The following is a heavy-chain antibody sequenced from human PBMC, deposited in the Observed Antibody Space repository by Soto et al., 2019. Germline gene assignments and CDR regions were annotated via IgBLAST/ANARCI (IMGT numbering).Heavy chain of an antibody. J-gene: IGHJ6*02. V-gene: IGHV1-69*06. CDR3: AAARYGAWGDYYGMDV. D-gene: IGHD3-16*01. CDR1: GGTFSSYA. CDR2: IIPIFGTA. Sequence: SVKVSCKASGGTFSSYAISWVRQAPGQGLEWMGGIIPIFGTANYAQKFQGRVTITADKSTSTAYMELSSLRSEDTALYYCAAARYGAWGDYYGMDVWGQGTTVTVSS.